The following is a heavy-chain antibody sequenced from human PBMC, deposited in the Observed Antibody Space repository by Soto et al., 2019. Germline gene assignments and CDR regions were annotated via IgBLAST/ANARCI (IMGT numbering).Heavy chain of an antibody. Sequence: ASVKVSCKASNYTFTSYGLSWVRQAPGQGLEWMGWISAYNGNTNYAQKLQGRVTMTTDTSTSTAYMELRSLRSDDTAVYYCVRVVAIPGYPDYWGQGTLVTVSS. J-gene: IGHJ4*02. CDR1: NYTFTSYG. CDR3: VRVVAIPGYPDY. CDR2: ISAYNGNT. V-gene: IGHV1-18*01. D-gene: IGHD5-12*01.